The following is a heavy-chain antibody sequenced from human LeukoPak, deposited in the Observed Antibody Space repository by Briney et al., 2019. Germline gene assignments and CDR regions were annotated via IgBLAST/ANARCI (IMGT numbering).Heavy chain of an antibody. CDR1: GSPFSSYS. V-gene: IGHV3-48*04. D-gene: IGHD3-22*01. CDR3: AGFHYYDSSGYSG. CDR2: ISSSSSTI. J-gene: IGHJ4*02. Sequence: PGGSLRHSCAASGSPFSSYSMNWVRQAPGKGLEWVSYISSSSSTIYYADSVKGRSTISRDNAKNTLYLQMNSLRAEDTAVYYCAGFHYYDSSGYSGCGQGTLVTVSS.